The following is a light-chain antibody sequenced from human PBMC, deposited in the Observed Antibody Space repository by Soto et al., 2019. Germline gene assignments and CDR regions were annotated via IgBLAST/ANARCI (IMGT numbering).Light chain of an antibody. Sequence: EIVLTQSPATLSLSPGERVTLSCRASQSVSSYFAWYQQKPGLAPRLLIYDASTRAAGIPARFSGSGSGTDFTLTMSSLEPDDFAVYYCQQRSDWPLTFGGGTKVEIK. V-gene: IGKV3-11*01. CDR1: QSVSSY. CDR3: QQRSDWPLT. J-gene: IGKJ4*01. CDR2: DAS.